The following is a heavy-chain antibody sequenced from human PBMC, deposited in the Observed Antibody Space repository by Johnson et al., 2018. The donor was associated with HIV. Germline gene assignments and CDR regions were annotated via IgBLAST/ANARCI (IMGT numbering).Heavy chain of an antibody. D-gene: IGHD1-7*01. V-gene: IGHV3-11*04. CDR1: GVIFSDYY. CDR3: ARRGNWNYLKSAFDI. CDR2: ISGSGNSI. Sequence: QVQLVESGGGLFKPGGSLRLSCAVSGVIFSDYYMSWIRHAPGKGLEWVSYISGSGNSIYYADSVKGRFTISRHNAKNSLYLQMNSLRAEDTAVYHCARRGNWNYLKSAFDIWGQGTMVTVSS. J-gene: IGHJ3*02.